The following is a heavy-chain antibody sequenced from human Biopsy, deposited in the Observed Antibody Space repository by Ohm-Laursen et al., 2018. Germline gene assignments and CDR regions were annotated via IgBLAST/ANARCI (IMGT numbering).Heavy chain of an antibody. Sequence: GTLSLTCTVSGGSLNFYYWSWIRQPPGKGLEWIGYMYYSGSTKYSPSLKNRVTVSFDTSGNQFSLNLSSVTAADTAVYYCARDRIAYCTATSCDNFGLDVWGQGTTVTVSS. CDR3: ARDRIAYCTATSCDNFGLDV. CDR2: MYYSGST. V-gene: IGHV4-59*12. J-gene: IGHJ6*02. D-gene: IGHD2-8*02. CDR1: GGSLNFYY.